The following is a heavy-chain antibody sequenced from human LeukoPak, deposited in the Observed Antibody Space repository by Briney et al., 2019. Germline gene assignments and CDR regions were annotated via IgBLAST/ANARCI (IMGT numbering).Heavy chain of an antibody. CDR2: ISAYNGNT. CDR1: GGTFSSYA. J-gene: IGHJ6*02. D-gene: IGHD1-1*01. Sequence: ASVKVSCTASGGTFSSYAISWVRQAPGQGLEWMGWISAYNGNTNYAQKLQGRVTMTTDTSTGTAYMELRSLRSDDTAVYYCATGNWNDPYYYYGMDVWGQGTTVTVSS. CDR3: ATGNWNDPYYYYGMDV. V-gene: IGHV1-18*01.